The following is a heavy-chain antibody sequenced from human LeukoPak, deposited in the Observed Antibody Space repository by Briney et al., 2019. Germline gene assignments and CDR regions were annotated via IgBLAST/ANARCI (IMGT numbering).Heavy chain of an antibody. V-gene: IGHV3-7*01. Sequence: GGSLRLSCAGSGFTFRSYWMHWVRQAPGKGLEWVANIKQDGSEKYYVDSVKGRFTISRDNANDSVYLQMNSLRAEDTAVYYCARRYFDWFLGAGGSLDIWGQGTMITVSS. CDR3: ARRYFDWFLGAGGSLDI. J-gene: IGHJ3*02. D-gene: IGHD3-9*01. CDR2: IKQDGSEK. CDR1: GFTFRSYW.